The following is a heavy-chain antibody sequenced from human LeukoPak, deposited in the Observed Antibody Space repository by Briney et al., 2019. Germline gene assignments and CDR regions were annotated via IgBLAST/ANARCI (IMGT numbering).Heavy chain of an antibody. CDR2: IYYIGNT. J-gene: IGHJ5*02. CDR3: ARDLGRPARFDP. V-gene: IGHV4-59*01. Sequence: SETLSLTCTVSGGSISNYYWTWIRQPPGKGLEWIGNIYYIGNTNYNPSLKSRVTISIDTSKNQFSLKLNSVTAEDTAVYFCARDLGRPARFDPWGQGTLVTVSS. CDR1: GGSISNYY.